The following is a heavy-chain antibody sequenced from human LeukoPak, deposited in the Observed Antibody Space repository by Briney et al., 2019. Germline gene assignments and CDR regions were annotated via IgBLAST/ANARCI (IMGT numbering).Heavy chain of an antibody. J-gene: IGHJ4*02. Sequence: GASVKVSCKASGYSFNMYGISWVRQAPGQGLEWMGWISANNGDTKYAQRFQDRVTLITDTSTSTVYMDLRGLRSDDTAVYYCARVRGSYYSSLFYWGQGTLVIVSS. V-gene: IGHV1-18*01. D-gene: IGHD3-10*01. CDR3: ARVRGSYYSSLFY. CDR2: ISANNGDT. CDR1: GYSFNMYG.